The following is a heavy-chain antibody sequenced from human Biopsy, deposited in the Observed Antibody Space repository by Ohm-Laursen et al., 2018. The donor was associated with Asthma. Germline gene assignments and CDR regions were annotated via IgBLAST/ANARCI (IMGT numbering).Heavy chain of an antibody. D-gene: IGHD6-19*01. CDR1: GFTFSSSA. Sequence: SLRLSCAASGFTFSSSAMSWVRQAPGKGLERVSAITGSGGTTYYADSVRGQFTISRDNSKSTLFLQMDSPSAEDTAVYYCAKDFRGIAVAGDRGFDYWGQGTLVTVSS. CDR2: ITGSGGTT. CDR3: AKDFRGIAVAGDRGFDY. J-gene: IGHJ4*02. V-gene: IGHV3-23*01.